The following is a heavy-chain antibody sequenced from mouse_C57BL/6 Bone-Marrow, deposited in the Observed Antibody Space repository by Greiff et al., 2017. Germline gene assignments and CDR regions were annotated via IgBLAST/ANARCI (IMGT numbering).Heavy chain of an antibody. CDR1: GFSLTSYG. Sequence: VQLQQSGPGLVQPSQSLSITCTVSGFSLTSYGVHWVRQSPGKGLEWLGVIWSGGSTDYNAAFISRLSICKDNSKSQVFFKINSLQADDTAVYYCASIYDGYGFAYWGQGTLVTVSA. V-gene: IGHV2-2*01. CDR2: IWSGGST. CDR3: ASIYDGYGFAY. D-gene: IGHD2-3*01. J-gene: IGHJ3*01.